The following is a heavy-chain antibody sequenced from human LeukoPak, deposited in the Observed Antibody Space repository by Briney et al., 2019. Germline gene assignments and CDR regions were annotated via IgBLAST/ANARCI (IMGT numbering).Heavy chain of an antibody. Sequence: ASVKVSCKVSGYTLTELSMHWVRQAPGIGLEWMGGFDPEDGETIYAQKFQDRVTMTEDTSTDTAYMELSSLRSDDTAVYYCTTGQQQLVREGFDYWGQGTLVTVSS. D-gene: IGHD6-13*01. CDR2: FDPEDGET. CDR1: GYTLTELS. CDR3: TTGQQQLVREGFDY. J-gene: IGHJ4*02. V-gene: IGHV1-24*01.